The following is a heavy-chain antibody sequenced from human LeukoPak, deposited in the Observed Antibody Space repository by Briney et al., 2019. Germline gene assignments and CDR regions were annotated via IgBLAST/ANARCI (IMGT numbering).Heavy chain of an antibody. CDR2: IYHSGST. CDR1: GYSISSGYY. D-gene: IGHD3-10*01. V-gene: IGHV4-38-2*02. Sequence: SETLSLTCTVSGYSISSGYYWGWIRQPPGKGLEWIGSIYHSGSTYYNPSLKSRVTISVDTSKNQFSLKLSSVTAADTAVYYCARGLVTMVRGVRVFQHWGQGTLVTVSS. CDR3: ARGLVTMVRGVRVFQH. J-gene: IGHJ1*01.